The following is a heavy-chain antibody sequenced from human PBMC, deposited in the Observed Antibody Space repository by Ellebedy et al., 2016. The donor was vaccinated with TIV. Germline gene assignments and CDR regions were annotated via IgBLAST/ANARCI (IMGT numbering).Heavy chain of an antibody. Sequence: GESLKISCAGSGFFFGTYAMTWVRQAPGKGLEWVSAISTSGERTHYADSVKGRFTISRDNSRNTLYLQMNSLRAEDTAVYYCARGSGWSSSTSCFDYWGPGTLVTVSS. CDR3: ARGSGWSSSTSCFDY. J-gene: IGHJ4*02. CDR1: GFFFGTYA. V-gene: IGHV3-23*01. CDR2: ISTSGERT. D-gene: IGHD2-2*01.